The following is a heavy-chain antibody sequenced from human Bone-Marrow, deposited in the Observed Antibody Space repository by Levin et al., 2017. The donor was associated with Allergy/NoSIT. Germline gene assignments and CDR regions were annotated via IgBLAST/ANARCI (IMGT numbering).Heavy chain of an antibody. CDR1: GFNFSAFW. Sequence: PGGSLRLSCTASGFNFSAFWMTWVRQAPGKGLEWVANIQQDGGETNFVDSVKGRFTISRDNAKNSLYLQMNSLRDEDTAVYYCARDMGFVSGGWYFPGFDSWGQGTLVTVSS. J-gene: IGHJ4*02. CDR3: ARDMGFVSGGWYFPGFDS. V-gene: IGHV3-7*01. D-gene: IGHD6-19*01. CDR2: IQQDGGET.